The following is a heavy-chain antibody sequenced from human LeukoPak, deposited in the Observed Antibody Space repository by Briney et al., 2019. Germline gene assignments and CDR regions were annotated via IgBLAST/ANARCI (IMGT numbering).Heavy chain of an antibody. Sequence: ASVKVSCKASGYTFADYYMHWVRQAPGQGLEWMGWINPNSGDTNYAQKFQGWVTMTRDTSISTAYMELSRLRSDDTAVYYCARVLVPAGGGVVDYWGQGTLVTVSS. CDR3: ARVLVPAGGGVVDY. V-gene: IGHV1-2*04. D-gene: IGHD3-16*01. J-gene: IGHJ4*02. CDR2: INPNSGDT. CDR1: GYTFADYY.